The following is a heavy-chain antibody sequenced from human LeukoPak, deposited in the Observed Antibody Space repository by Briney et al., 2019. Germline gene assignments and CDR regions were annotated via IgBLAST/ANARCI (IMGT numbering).Heavy chain of an antibody. CDR3: ARAKGTAASYDD. J-gene: IGHJ4*02. CDR2: MRFGGSNK. Sequence: PGGSLRLSCAASGFTFSSYGMHWVRQAPGKGLEWVAFMRFGGSNKDHADSVKGRFTISRDNSKNTLYLQMNSLSAEDTAAYYCARAKGTAASYDDCGEGTPVTVSS. V-gene: IGHV3-30*02. CDR1: GFTFSSYG. D-gene: IGHD1-14*01.